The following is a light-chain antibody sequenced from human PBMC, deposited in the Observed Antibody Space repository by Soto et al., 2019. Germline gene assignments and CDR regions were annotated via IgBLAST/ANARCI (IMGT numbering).Light chain of an antibody. CDR1: KSDIGVYDF. J-gene: IGLJ1*01. CDR3: SSYTSDGTLV. V-gene: IGLV2-8*01. CDR2: EVV. Sequence: QSVLTQPPSASGSPGQSVTISCTGTKSDIGVYDFVSWYQHHPGKAPRLIIYEVVQRPSGVPDRFSGSKSGNTASLTVSGLQAADEADYYCSSYTSDGTLVFGTGTKVTVL.